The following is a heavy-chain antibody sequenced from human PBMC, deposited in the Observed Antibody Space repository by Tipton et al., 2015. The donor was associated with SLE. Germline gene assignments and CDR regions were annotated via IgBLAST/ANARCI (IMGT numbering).Heavy chain of an antibody. V-gene: IGHV5-51*01. D-gene: IGHD1-26*01. J-gene: IGHJ4*02. Sequence: PSFQGQVTISADKSISTAYLQWSSLKASDTAMYYCARLGPEYSGSPEYFDYWGQGTLVTVSS. CDR3: ARLGPEYSGSPEYFDY.